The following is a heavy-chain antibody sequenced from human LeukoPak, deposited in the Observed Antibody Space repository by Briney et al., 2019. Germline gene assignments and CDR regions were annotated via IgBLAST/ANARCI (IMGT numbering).Heavy chain of an antibody. CDR3: SRHSVDYSASIAGGNYYYGMDV. CDR1: GFTFSGCA. Sequence: GGSLRLSCAASGFTFSGCAMHWVRQASGKGLEWVGRIRIKGNSYATEYAASVKGRFTISRDYSNNTAYLQMNSLKTEDTAVYYCSRHSVDYSASIAGGNYYYGMDVWGKGTTVTVSS. V-gene: IGHV3-73*01. D-gene: IGHD4-11*01. J-gene: IGHJ6*04. CDR2: IRIKGNSYAT.